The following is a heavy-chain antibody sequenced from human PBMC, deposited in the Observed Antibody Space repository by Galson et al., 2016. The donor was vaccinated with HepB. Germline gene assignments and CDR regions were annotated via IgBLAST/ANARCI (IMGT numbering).Heavy chain of an antibody. CDR2: VNGGNGNT. D-gene: IGHD6-13*01. J-gene: IGHJ5*02. CDR3: ARGLEAGNSRRFDP. V-gene: IGHV1-3*01. CDR1: GYTFTSYT. Sequence: SVKVSCKASGYTFTSYTLHWVRQAPGQRLEWMGCVNGGNGNTLYSQILQGRLTMTRDTSARTAYMDLSSLTSEDTAIYYCARGLEAGNSRRFDPWGQGTLVTVSS.